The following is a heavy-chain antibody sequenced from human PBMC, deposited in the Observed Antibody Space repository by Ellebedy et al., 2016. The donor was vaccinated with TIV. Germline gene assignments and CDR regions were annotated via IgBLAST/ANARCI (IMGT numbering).Heavy chain of an antibody. V-gene: IGHV5-51*01. CDR1: GYNFTTHW. Sequence: PGGSLRLSCEGSGYNFTTHWIGWVRQMPGKGLECVGIIYPDDSDTTYSPSFQGQVTISADKSINTAYLQWSSLKASDTAIYYCARQGSDGMDVWGQGTTVTVS. CDR3: ARQGSDGMDV. CDR2: IYPDDSDT. J-gene: IGHJ6*02. D-gene: IGHD2-15*01.